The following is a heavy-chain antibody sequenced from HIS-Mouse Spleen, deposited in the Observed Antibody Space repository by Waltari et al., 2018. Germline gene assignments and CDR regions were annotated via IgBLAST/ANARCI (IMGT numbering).Heavy chain of an antibody. CDR3: ATHFSGYYYWYFDL. J-gene: IGHJ2*01. Sequence: QVQLVQSGAEVKKPGASVKVSCKASGYTFTGYDMHWVRQAPGQGLEGWGWINPHSGGTNYAQKFQGRVTMTRDTSISTAYMELSRLRSDDTAVYYCATHFSGYYYWYFDLWGRGTLVTVSS. V-gene: IGHV1-2*02. CDR1: GYTFTGYD. D-gene: IGHD3-22*01. CDR2: INPHSGGT.